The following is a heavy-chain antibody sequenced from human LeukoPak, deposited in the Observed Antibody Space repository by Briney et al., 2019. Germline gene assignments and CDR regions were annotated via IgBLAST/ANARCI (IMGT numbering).Heavy chain of an antibody. CDR3: ARGLWFGELGRWYYFDY. CDR1: GFTVSSNY. Sequence: GGSLRLSCAASGFTVSSNYMSWVRQAPGKGLEWVSVIYSGGSTYYADSVKGRFTISRDNSKNTLYLQMNSLRAEDTAVYYCARGLWFGELGRWYYFDYWGQGTLVTVSS. CDR2: IYSGGST. V-gene: IGHV3-66*01. J-gene: IGHJ4*02. D-gene: IGHD3-10*01.